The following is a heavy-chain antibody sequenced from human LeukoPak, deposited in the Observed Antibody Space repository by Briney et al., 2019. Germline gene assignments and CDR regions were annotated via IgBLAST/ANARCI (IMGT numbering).Heavy chain of an antibody. CDR3: ASHFVDEQLVLFDY. D-gene: IGHD6-6*01. Sequence: SETLSLTCTVSGGSLSSYYWSWIRQPPGKGLEWIGYIYYRGSTNYNPSLKSRVTISVDTSNNQFSLKLSSVTAADTAVYYCASHFVDEQLVLFDYWGQGTLVTVSS. CDR1: GGSLSSYY. J-gene: IGHJ4*02. CDR2: IYYRGST. V-gene: IGHV4-59*08.